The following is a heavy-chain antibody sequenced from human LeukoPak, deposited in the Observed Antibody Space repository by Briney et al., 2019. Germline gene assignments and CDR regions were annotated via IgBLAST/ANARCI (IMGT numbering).Heavy chain of an antibody. J-gene: IGHJ4*02. D-gene: IGHD5-12*01. CDR1: GYTFTGYY. CDR2: INPNSGGT. V-gene: IGHV1-2*02. Sequence: ASVKVSCKASGYTFTGYYMHWVRQAPGQGLEWMGWINPNSGGTNYAQKFQGRVTMTRDTSISTAYMELSRLRSDDTAVYYCARQDSGYSGYDYDYWGQGTLVTVSS. CDR3: ARQDSGYSGYDYDY.